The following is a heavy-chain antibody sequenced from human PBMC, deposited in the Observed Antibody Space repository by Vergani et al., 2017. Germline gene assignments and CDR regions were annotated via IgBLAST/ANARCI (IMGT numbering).Heavy chain of an antibody. V-gene: IGHV3-64D*06. CDR1: GFTFSSYA. J-gene: IGHJ4*02. CDR2: ISSNGGST. CDR3: VKSRISGWSTYRGIDY. Sequence: EVQLVESGGGLVQPGGSLRLSCSASGFTFSSYAMHWVRQAPGKGLEYVSAISSNGGSTYYADSVKGRFTISRDNSKNTLYLQMSSLRAEDTAVYYCVKSRISGWSTYRGIDYWGQGTLVTVS. D-gene: IGHD6-19*01.